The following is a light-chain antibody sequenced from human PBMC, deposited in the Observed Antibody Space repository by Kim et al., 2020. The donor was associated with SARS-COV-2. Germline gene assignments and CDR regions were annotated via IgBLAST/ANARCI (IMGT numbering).Light chain of an antibody. V-gene: IGLV3-1*01. CDR2: QDS. CDR3: QAWDSYVV. J-gene: IGLJ2*01. CDR1: KLGDKY. Sequence: SVSPGQTASVTCSGDKLGDKYACCYQQKPGQSPVLVIYQDSKRPSGIPERFSGSNSGNTATLTIRGTQAMDEADYYCQAWDSYVVFGGGTQLTVL.